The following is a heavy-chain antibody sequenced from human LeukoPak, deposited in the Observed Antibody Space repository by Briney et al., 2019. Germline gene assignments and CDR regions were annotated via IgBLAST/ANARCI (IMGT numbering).Heavy chain of an antibody. Sequence: SETLSLTCTVSGGSISSYYWSWIRQPPGKGLEWIGYIYYSGSTNYNPSLKSRVTISVDTSKNQFSLKLSSVTAADTAVYYCARALHSSSWSGWFDPWGQGTLVTVSS. V-gene: IGHV4-59*01. CDR3: ARALHSSSWSGWFDP. CDR1: GGSISSYY. D-gene: IGHD6-13*01. CDR2: IYYSGST. J-gene: IGHJ5*02.